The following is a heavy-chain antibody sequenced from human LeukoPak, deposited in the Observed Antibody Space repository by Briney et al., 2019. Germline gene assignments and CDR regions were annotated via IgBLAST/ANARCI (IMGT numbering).Heavy chain of an antibody. CDR1: GGSIRYYY. Sequence: SETLSLTCTVSGGSIRYYYWSWIRQSPGKGLEWIGYIYYNGSTNHNPSLKSRVTISVDMSKNQFSLKMSSVTAADTAVYYCARKGGLFDYWGQGRLVTVSS. CDR2: IYYNGST. D-gene: IGHD2-15*01. J-gene: IGHJ4*02. CDR3: ARKGGLFDY. V-gene: IGHV4-59*01.